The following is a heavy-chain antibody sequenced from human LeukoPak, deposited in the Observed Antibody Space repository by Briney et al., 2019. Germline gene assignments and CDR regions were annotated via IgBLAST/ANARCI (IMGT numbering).Heavy chain of an antibody. CDR1: GFTFSSYA. D-gene: IGHD3-16*02. CDR2: ISGSGGST. V-gene: IGHV3-23*01. Sequence: GGSLRLSCAASGFTFSSYAMSWVRQAPGKGLEWVSAISGSGGSTYYADSVKGRFTISRDNSKNMLYLQMNSLRAEDTAVYYCAKSVMITFGGVIGAFDIWGQGTMVTVSS. J-gene: IGHJ3*02. CDR3: AKSVMITFGGVIGAFDI.